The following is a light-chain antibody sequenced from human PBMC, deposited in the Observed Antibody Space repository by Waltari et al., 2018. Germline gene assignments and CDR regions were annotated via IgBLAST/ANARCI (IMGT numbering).Light chain of an antibody. J-gene: IGKJ4*01. CDR1: QSVSRD. CDR3: QDYLSLPVT. Sequence: EIEMTQSPATLSLSLGERVTITCRASQSVSRDLAWYQQKAGQAPKLLIHGASTMATGIPYRFSGSGYGTEFTLTISSLQPDDFAVYYCQDYLSLPVTFGQGTTVEI. V-gene: IGKV3D-15*01. CDR2: GAS.